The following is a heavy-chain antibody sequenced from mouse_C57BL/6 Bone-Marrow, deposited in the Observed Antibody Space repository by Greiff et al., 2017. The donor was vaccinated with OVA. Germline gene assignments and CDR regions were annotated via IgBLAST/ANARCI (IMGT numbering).Heavy chain of an antibody. CDR1: GYTFTSYG. J-gene: IGHJ4*01. CDR3: ARSGQRVDY. V-gene: IGHV1-81*01. CDR2: IYPRSGNT. Sequence: VHLVESGAELARPGASVTLSCKASGYTFTSYGISWVKQRTGQGLEWIGEIYPRSGNTYYNEKFKGKATLTADKSSSTAYMELRSLTSEDSAVYFCARSGQRVDYWGQGTSVTVSS. D-gene: IGHD3-1*01.